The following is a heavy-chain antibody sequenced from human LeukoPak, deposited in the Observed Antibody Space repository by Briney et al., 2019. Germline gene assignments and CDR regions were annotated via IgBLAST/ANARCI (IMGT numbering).Heavy chain of an antibody. CDR2: ISSSGSTI. CDR3: AKYGKGGGSYYNEYYYYYYMDV. D-gene: IGHD3-10*01. V-gene: IGHV3-11*01. Sequence: PGGSLRLSCAASGFTFSDYYMSWIRQAPGKGLEWVSYISSSGSTIYYADSVKGRFTISRDNSKNTLYLQMNSLRAEDTAVYYCAKYGKGGGSYYNEYYYYYYMDVWGKGTTVTISS. CDR1: GFTFSDYY. J-gene: IGHJ6*03.